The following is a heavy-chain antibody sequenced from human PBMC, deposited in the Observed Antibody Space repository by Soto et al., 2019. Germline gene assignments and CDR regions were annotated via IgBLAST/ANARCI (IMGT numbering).Heavy chain of an antibody. V-gene: IGHV1-69*02. CDR3: ATRHPRSSPDDYGDPNWFDP. Sequence: QVQLVQSGAEVQKPGSSVKVSCKASGGTFSSYTISWVRQAPGQGLEWLGRIISFLGIANYAQKFQGRVTITAYKPTSTAYMELSSLRSEDTAVYYCATRHPRSSPDDYGDPNWFDPWGQGTPVTVSS. J-gene: IGHJ5*02. D-gene: IGHD4-17*01. CDR1: GGTFSSYT. CDR2: IISFLGIA.